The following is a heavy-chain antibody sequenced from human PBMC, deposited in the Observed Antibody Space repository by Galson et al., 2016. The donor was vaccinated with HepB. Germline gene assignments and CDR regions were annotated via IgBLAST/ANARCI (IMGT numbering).Heavy chain of an antibody. CDR3: TRESMGRGSGSYSAFDY. D-gene: IGHD1-26*01. CDR1: GFTFRIFT. Sequence: SLRLSCAASGFTFRIFTIHWVRQAPGKGLEWVATTSSLGDILYYADSVKGRFTISRDNSNNILSLQMNSLRAEDTAVYYCTRESMGRGSGSYSAFDYWGHGTLVTVSS. CDR2: TSSLGDIL. J-gene: IGHJ4*01. V-gene: IGHV3-30-3*01.